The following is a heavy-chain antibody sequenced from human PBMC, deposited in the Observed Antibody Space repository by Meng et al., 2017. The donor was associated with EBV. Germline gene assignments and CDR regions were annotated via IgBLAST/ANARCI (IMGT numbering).Heavy chain of an antibody. CDR1: GFIFKNAW. Sequence: EGEVVGSGGGLVKPGGFQRLFCAASGFIFKNAWMNWVRQAPGKGLEWVGRIKSQGEDEATDYAAPVRGRFTISRDDSKNTVYLQMNSLRIEDTAVYYCSTDQRGGRRDLDYWGQGTLVTVSS. CDR3: STDQRGGRRDLDY. V-gene: IGHV3-15*07. J-gene: IGHJ4*02. CDR2: IKSQGEDEAT. D-gene: IGHD5-12*01.